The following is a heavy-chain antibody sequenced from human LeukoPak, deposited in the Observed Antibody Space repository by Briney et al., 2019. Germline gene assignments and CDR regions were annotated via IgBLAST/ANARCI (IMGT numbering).Heavy chain of an antibody. CDR3: ARVSWFPGTSYYYMDV. CDR2: IYYSGST. Sequence: PSETLSLTCTVSGGSISSSSYYWGWIRQPPGKGLEWVGSIYYSGSTYYNPSLKSRVTISVDTSKNQFSLKLSSVTAADTAVYYCARVSWFPGTSYYYMDVWGKGTTVTVSS. J-gene: IGHJ6*03. V-gene: IGHV4-39*07. D-gene: IGHD1-1*01. CDR1: GGSISSSSYY.